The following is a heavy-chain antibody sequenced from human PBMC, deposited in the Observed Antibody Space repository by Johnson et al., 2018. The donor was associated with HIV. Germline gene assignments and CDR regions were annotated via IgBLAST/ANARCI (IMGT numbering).Heavy chain of an antibody. Sequence: VQLVESGGGVVQPGRSLRLSCAASGFTVSSNYMSWVRQAPGKGLEWVSVIYSGGSTYSADSVKGRFTISRDNSKNTLYLQMNSLRAEDTAVYYCARGYGVVIALLDAFDIWGQGTMVTVSS. CDR2: IYSGGST. D-gene: IGHD2-21*01. CDR1: GFTVSSNY. V-gene: IGHV3-66*02. CDR3: ARGYGVVIALLDAFDI. J-gene: IGHJ3*02.